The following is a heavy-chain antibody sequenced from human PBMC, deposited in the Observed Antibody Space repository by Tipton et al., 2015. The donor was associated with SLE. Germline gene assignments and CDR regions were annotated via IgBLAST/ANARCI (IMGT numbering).Heavy chain of an antibody. D-gene: IGHD4-11*01. CDR1: GGSFSGYY. J-gene: IGHJ5*02. V-gene: IGHV4-34*01. CDR3: ARESKKYPWFDP. CDR2: IYYSGST. Sequence: TLSHTCAVYGGSFSGYYWGWIRQPPGKGLEWIGSIYYSGSTYYNPSLKSRVTISVDTSKNQFSLKLSSVTAADTAVYYCARESKKYPWFDPWGQGTLVTVSS.